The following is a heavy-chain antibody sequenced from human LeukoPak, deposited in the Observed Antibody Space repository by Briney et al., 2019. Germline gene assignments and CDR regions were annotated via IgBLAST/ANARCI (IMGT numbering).Heavy chain of an antibody. V-gene: IGHV1-69*13. D-gene: IGHD3-9*01. CDR3: AREKRRGNYDILTGYYRYGFDY. CDR1: GGTFSSYA. Sequence: GASVKVSCKASGGTFSSYAISWVRQAPGQGLEWRGGIIPIFGTANYAQKFQGRVTITADESTSTAYMELSSLRSEDTAVYYCAREKRRGNYDILTGYYRYGFDYWGQGTLVTVSS. J-gene: IGHJ4*02. CDR2: IIPIFGTA.